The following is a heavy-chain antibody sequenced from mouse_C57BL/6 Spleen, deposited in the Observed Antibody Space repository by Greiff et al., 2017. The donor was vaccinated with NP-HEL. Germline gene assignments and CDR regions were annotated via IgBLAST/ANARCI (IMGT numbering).Heavy chain of an antibody. D-gene: IGHD2-4*01. CDR3: TRDDYGTGGYAMDY. CDR1: GFTFSSYA. Sequence: EVQVVESGEGLVKPGGSLKLSCAASGFTFSSYAMSWVRPTPEKRLEWVAYISSGGDYIYYADTVKGRFTISRDNARNTLYLQMSSLKSEDTAMYYCTRDDYGTGGYAMDYWGQGTSVTVSS. CDR2: ISSGGDYI. J-gene: IGHJ4*01. V-gene: IGHV5-9-1*02.